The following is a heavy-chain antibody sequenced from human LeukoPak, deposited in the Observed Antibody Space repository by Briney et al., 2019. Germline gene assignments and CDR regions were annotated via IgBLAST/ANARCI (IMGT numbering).Heavy chain of an antibody. Sequence: ASVKVSCKSSGFTFTDEYIHWVRQAPGQGLEWMGWINPYSGAINYAQKFQGRVTLTRDTPISTAYMELSRLTSGDTAVYYCARDPKSQLLLDYWGQRTLVTVSS. D-gene: IGHD2-2*01. CDR2: INPYSGAI. CDR3: ARDPKSQLLLDY. V-gene: IGHV1-2*02. CDR1: GFTFTDEY. J-gene: IGHJ4*02.